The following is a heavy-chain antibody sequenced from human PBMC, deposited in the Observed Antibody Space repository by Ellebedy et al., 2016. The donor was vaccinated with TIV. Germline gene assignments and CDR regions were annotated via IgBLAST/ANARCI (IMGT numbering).Heavy chain of an antibody. D-gene: IGHD3-10*01. CDR2: IYYSGST. Sequence: SETLSLXXTVSGGSISSGGYYWSWIRQHPGKGLEWIGYIYYSGSTYYNPSLKSRVTISVDTSKNQFSLKLSSVTAADTAVYYCAREIKRGETGYWGQGTLVTVSS. CDR1: GGSISSGGYY. V-gene: IGHV4-31*03. J-gene: IGHJ4*02. CDR3: AREIKRGETGY.